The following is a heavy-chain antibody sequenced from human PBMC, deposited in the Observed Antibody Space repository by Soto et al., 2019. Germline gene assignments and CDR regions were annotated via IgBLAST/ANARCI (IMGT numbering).Heavy chain of an antibody. Sequence: ASVKVSCKASGYTFTSYGISWVRQATGQGLEWMGWMNPNSGNTGYAQKFQGRVTMTRNTSISTAYMELSSPRSEDTAVYYCARESRGGNSDYWGQGTLVTVSS. CDR3: ARESRGGNSDY. J-gene: IGHJ4*02. D-gene: IGHD2-15*01. CDR2: MNPNSGNT. V-gene: IGHV1-8*02. CDR1: GYTFTSYG.